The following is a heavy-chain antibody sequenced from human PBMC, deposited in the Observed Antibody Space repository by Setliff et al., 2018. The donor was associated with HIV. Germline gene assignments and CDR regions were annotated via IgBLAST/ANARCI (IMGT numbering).Heavy chain of an antibody. V-gene: IGHV4-34*01. J-gene: IGHJ3*01. CDR1: GGSFSGYY. CDR3: ARDPSQYLDFLFDPQPFNG. CDR2: INHSGST. D-gene: IGHD3-9*01. Sequence: SETLSLTCAVYGGSFSGYYWTWVRQPPGKGLEWIGEINHSGSTNYNPSLKSRATISLDTSKRQFSLHLTSVTAADTAIYYCARDPSQYLDFLFDPQPFNGWGHGTMVTVSS.